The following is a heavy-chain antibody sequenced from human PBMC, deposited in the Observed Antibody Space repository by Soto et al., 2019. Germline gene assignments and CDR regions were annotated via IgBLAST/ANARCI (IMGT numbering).Heavy chain of an antibody. D-gene: IGHD6-13*01. CDR1: GFTFSSYG. V-gene: IGHV3-30*18. CDR2: ISYDGSNK. CDR3: AKDWGPGSWYVGADY. Sequence: QVQLVESGGGVVQPGRSLRLSCAASGFTFSSYGMHWVRQAPGKGLEWVAVISYDGSNKYYADSVKGRFTISRDNSKNTLYLQMNSLRAEDTAVYYCAKDWGPGSWYVGADYWGQGTLVTVSS. J-gene: IGHJ4*02.